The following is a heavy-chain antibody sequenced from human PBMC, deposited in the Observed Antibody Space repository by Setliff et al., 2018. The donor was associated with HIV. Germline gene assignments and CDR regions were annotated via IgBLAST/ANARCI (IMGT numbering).Heavy chain of an antibody. CDR3: ARAPYYDYRGLAVYYFDY. D-gene: IGHD3-22*01. J-gene: IGHJ4*02. Sequence: SETLSLTCTVSGASITSGYYWSWVRQRPGRGLEWIGHIYYRGDTYYSPSLKSRLAISVDTSKMQFSLTLTSMTAADTAVYYCARAPYYDYRGLAVYYFDYWGQGILVTVSS. CDR2: IYYRGDT. V-gene: IGHV4-31*03. CDR1: GASITSGYY.